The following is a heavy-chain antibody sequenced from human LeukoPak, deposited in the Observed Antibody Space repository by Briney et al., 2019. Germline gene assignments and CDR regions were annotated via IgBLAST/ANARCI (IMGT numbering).Heavy chain of an antibody. CDR2: ISDNGGRT. CDR3: ARDSDYGETFDY. CDR1: GFTFSNYA. D-gene: IGHD4-17*01. V-gene: IGHV3-23*01. Sequence: GGSLRLSCAASGFTFSNYAMSWVRQVPGKGLEWVSAISDNGGRTYYVDSVRDRFTISRDNSKNTLYLQMNSLRAEDTAVYYCARDSDYGETFDYWGQGTLVTVSS. J-gene: IGHJ4*02.